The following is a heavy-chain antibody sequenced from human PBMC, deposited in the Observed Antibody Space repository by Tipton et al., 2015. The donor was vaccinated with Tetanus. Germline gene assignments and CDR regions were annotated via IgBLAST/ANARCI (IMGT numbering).Heavy chain of an antibody. Sequence: VQLVQSGAEVKKPGASVKVSCKASGYTFTGYYMHWVRQAPGQGLEWMGWINPNSGGTNYAQKFQGRVTMTRDTSISTAYMELSRLRSDDTAVYYCARVLRPKDSSGWNWFDPWGQGTLVTVSS. D-gene: IGHD6-19*01. CDR3: ARVLRPKDSSGWNWFDP. CDR1: GYTFTGYY. J-gene: IGHJ5*02. V-gene: IGHV1-2*02. CDR2: INPNSGGT.